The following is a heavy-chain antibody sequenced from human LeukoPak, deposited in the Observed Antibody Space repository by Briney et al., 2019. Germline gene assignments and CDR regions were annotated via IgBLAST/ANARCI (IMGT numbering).Heavy chain of an antibody. CDR3: ARDMYFGSGTPMQYGTDV. Sequence: PGGSLRLSCAASGFTFSDYYMSWIRQAPGKGLEWVSFISSSGSTTYYVDSVKGRFTLSRDNAKNLLYLQMNSLRAEDSAVYYCARDMYFGSGTPMQYGTDVWGQGTTVTVSS. V-gene: IGHV3-11*01. J-gene: IGHJ6*02. CDR1: GFTFSDYY. D-gene: IGHD3-10*01. CDR2: ISSSGSTT.